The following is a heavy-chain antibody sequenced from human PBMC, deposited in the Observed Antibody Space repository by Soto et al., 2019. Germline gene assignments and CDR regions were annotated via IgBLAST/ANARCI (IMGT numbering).Heavy chain of an antibody. D-gene: IGHD3-9*01. Sequence: EVQLLESGGGLVQPGGSLRLSFAASGFTFSSYAMSWVRRAPGKGLEWVSAISGSARSTKYADSVKGRFTISRDNSKNTLFLQMSSLRAEDTAVYYCAKDVHYDIVTGIEYFHHWAQGTLVTVSS. CDR2: ISGSARST. J-gene: IGHJ1*01. CDR3: AKDVHYDIVTGIEYFHH. CDR1: GFTFSSYA. V-gene: IGHV3-23*01.